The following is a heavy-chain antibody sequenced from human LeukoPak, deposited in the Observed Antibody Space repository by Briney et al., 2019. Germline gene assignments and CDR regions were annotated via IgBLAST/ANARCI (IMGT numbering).Heavy chain of an antibody. V-gene: IGHV3-23*01. Sequence: GGSLRLSCAASGFTFSSYAMSWVRQAPGKGLEWVSAISGSGGSTYYADSVKGRFTISRDNSKNTLYLQMNSLRAEDTAVYYCAKVESGIRTLFRGSGSRGHFDYWGQGTLVTVSS. CDR2: ISGSGGST. CDR1: GFTFSSYA. D-gene: IGHD3-10*01. J-gene: IGHJ4*02. CDR3: AKVESGIRTLFRGSGSRGHFDY.